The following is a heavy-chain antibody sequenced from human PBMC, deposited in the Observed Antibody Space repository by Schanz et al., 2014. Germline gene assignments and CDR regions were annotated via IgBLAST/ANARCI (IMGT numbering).Heavy chain of an antibody. D-gene: IGHD2-2*01. V-gene: IGHV1-18*01. Sequence: QVQLVQSGAEVKKPGASVKVSCKASGYTFISYGIKWVRQAPGQGLEWMGWISAYNGHTDYAQKLQGRVTLTTDTSTSTAYMELRNLRYEDTALYYCARGTMPGTFDIWGQGTMVTVSS. CDR2: ISAYNGHT. J-gene: IGHJ3*02. CDR1: GYTFISYG. CDR3: ARGTMPGTFDI.